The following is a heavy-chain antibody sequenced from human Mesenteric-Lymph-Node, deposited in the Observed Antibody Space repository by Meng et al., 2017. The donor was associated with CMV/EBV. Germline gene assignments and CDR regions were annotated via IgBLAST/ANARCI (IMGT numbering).Heavy chain of an antibody. V-gene: IGHV5-51*01. CDR1: GYSFTSYW. Sequence: KVSCKGSGYSFTSYWIGWVRQMPGKGLEWMGIIYPGDSDTRYSPSFQGQVTISADKSISTAYLQWNSLAASDTATYFCARLGSSSSYFDYWGQGTLVTVSS. D-gene: IGHD2-2*01. CDR3: ARLGSSSSYFDY. J-gene: IGHJ4*02. CDR2: IYPGDSDT.